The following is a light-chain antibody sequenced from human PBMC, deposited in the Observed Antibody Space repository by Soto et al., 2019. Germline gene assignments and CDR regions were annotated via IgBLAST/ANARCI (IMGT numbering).Light chain of an antibody. J-gene: IGLJ1*01. V-gene: IGLV2-11*01. CDR2: DVS. CDR3: CSYAGSYTYV. CDR1: SSDVGNYIY. Sequence: QSALTQPRSVSGSPGQSVTISCTGTSSDVGNYIYVSWYQQLPGKAPKLMIYDVSKRPSGVPDRFSGSKSGNTAPLTISGLQAEDEADYYCCSYAGSYTYVFGPGTTVTVL.